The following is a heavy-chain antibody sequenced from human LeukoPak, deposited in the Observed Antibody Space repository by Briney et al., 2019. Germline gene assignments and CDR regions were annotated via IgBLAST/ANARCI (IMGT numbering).Heavy chain of an antibody. CDR3: ATRAY. Sequence: SETLSLTCTVSGGSISSDYWQWLRQPPGKGLEWVGYIYNSGNNHYNSSLKSRVTISIDTSKNQFSLTLASVTAADTAVYYCATRAYWGQGTLVAVSS. J-gene: IGHJ4*02. V-gene: IGHV4-59*08. CDR2: IYNSGNN. CDR1: GGSISSDY.